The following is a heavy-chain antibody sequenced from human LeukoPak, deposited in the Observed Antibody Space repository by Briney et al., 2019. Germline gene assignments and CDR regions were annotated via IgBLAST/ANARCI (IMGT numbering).Heavy chain of an antibody. CDR1: GGTLSIYA. V-gene: IGHV1-69*11. CDR3: ARGGSSYYDFWSGYPKPSNWFDP. D-gene: IGHD3-3*01. CDR2: VIPIPGTT. J-gene: IGHJ5*02. Sequence: SVKVSCKVSGGTLSIYAINWVRQAPGQGLEWMGRVIPIPGTTNYAPKFQGRVTITADESSATGYMELSGLRSDDTAIYYCARGGSSYYDFWSGYPKPSNWFDPWGQGTLVTVSS.